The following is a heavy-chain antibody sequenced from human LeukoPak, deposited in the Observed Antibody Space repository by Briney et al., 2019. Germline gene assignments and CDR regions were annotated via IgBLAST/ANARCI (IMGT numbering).Heavy chain of an antibody. V-gene: IGHV3-66*02. Sequence: TGGSLRLSCAVSGFTVSSYYMGWVRQAPGKGREWVSVIYTAGDTYHADSVKGRFTVSRDNSKNTMYLQMNSLRAEDTAVYYCVRDCDDSSGYCPRWGRGTLVTVSS. J-gene: IGHJ4*02. CDR3: VRDCDDSSGYCPR. CDR2: IYTAGDT. D-gene: IGHD3-22*01. CDR1: GFTVSSYY.